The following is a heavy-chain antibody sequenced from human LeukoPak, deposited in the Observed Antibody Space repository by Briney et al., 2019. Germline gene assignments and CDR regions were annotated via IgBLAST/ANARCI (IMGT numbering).Heavy chain of an antibody. CDR1: GLTFSNFW. CDR3: ARSYYYDSSDYYEHAFDI. D-gene: IGHD3-22*01. Sequence: GGSLRLSCAASGLTFSNFWMHWVRQAPGKGLLWVSGISTDGRTTVYADSLKGRFTISRDNAKTSLYLQMDSLRAEDTALYYCARSYYYDSSDYYEHAFDIWGQGTMVTVSS. J-gene: IGHJ3*02. CDR2: ISTDGRTT. V-gene: IGHV3-74*01.